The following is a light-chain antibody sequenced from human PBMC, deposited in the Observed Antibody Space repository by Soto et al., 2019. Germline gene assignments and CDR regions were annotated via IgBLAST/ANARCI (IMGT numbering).Light chain of an antibody. V-gene: IGKV3-20*01. CDR1: QSVSNNY. CDR3: QQYGSSPPYT. J-gene: IGKJ2*01. CDR2: GSS. Sequence: VMTQSPGTLSLSPGERATLSCRASQSVSNNYFAWYQQKPDQAPRLLIFGSSDRATGLPDRFSGSGSGTDFTLTISSPEPEDFSVYYCQQYGSSPPYTFGQGTKLEIK.